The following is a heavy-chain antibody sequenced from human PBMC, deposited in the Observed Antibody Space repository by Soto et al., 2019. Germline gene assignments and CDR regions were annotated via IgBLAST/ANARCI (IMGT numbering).Heavy chain of an antibody. CDR2: INQDGREI. D-gene: IGHD5-12*01. Sequence: LRLSCEVCGFTFSFYWMSWVRQAPGKGLEWVANINQDGREINFVDSVKGRFTISRDNAKNLLYLQMNSLGVEDTAVYYCARDWSYGGFEVFWCQGTQVTVSS. CDR3: ARDWSYGGFEVF. CDR1: GFTFSFYW. V-gene: IGHV3-7*03. J-gene: IGHJ4*02.